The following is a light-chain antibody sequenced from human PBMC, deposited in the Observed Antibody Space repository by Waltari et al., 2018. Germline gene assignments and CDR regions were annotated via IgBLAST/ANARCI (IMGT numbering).Light chain of an antibody. V-gene: IGLV1-40*01. CDR3: QSYDSSLSAV. CDR2: AYS. CDR1: CSNLAAGYD. Sequence: QSVLTQPPSVSGAPGQRVTTSCTGSCSNLAAGYDVRWYQQLPGAAPKLLIYAYSPRPSGFPDRFYGSRSGTSASLAITGLQAEDEADYYCQSYDSSLSAVFGGGTKLTVL. J-gene: IGLJ3*02.